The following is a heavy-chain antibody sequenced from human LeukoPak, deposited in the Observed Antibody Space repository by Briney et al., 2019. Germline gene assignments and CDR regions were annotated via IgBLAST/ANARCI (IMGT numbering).Heavy chain of an antibody. CDR2: INHSGST. CDR1: GGSFSGYY. V-gene: IGHV4-34*01. J-gene: IGHJ4*02. D-gene: IGHD3-9*01. Sequence: SETLSLTCAVYGGSFSGYYWSWIRQPPGKGLEWIGEINHSGSTNYNPSLKSRVTISVDTSKNQYSLNLRSVTAADTAVYYCARGPEHYDILTGIDYWGQGTLVTVSS. CDR3: ARGPEHYDILTGIDY.